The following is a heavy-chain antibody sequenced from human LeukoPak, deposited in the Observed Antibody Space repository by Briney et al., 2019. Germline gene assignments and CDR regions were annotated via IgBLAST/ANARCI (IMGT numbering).Heavy chain of an antibody. Sequence: PSETLSLTCIVSGGSTTSYYWGWIRQPPGKGLEGIGHIYYSGRTTYSPSLKSRVTMSVDTSKNQVSLKLNSVTAADTAVYYCARTMVAADFYGMDVWGQGTTVTVSS. D-gene: IGHD2-15*01. V-gene: IGHV4-59*08. J-gene: IGHJ6*02. CDR2: IYYSGRT. CDR1: GGSTTSYY. CDR3: ARTMVAADFYGMDV.